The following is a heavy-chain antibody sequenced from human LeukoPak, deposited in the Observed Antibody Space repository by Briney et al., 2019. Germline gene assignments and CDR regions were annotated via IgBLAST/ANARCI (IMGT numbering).Heavy chain of an antibody. CDR1: GYTFTGYY. J-gene: IGHJ5*02. CDR2: INPNSGGT. Sequence: ASVKVSCKASGYTFTGYYMHWVRQAPGQGLEWMGWINPNSGGTNYAQKFQGRVTMTRDTSISTAYMELSRLRSDDTAVYYCARELAGDIVVVPATNWFDPWGQGILVTVSS. CDR3: ARELAGDIVVVPATNWFDP. D-gene: IGHD2-2*01. V-gene: IGHV1-2*02.